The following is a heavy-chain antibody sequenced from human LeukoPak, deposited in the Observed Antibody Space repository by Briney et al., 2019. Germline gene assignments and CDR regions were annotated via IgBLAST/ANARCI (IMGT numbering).Heavy chain of an antibody. D-gene: IGHD3-22*01. CDR3: RAYYYDSSGSGRTYYFDY. CDR1: GYTFTSYY. Sequence: ASVKVSCKASGYTFTSYYMHWVRQAPGQGLEWMGIINPSGGSTSYAQKFQGRVTMTRDTSTGTVYMELSSLRSEDTAVYYCRAYYYDSSGSGRTYYFDYWGQGTLVTVSS. V-gene: IGHV1-46*01. J-gene: IGHJ4*02. CDR2: INPSGGST.